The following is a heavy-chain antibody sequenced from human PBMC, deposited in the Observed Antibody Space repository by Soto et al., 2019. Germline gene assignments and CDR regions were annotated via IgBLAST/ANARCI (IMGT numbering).Heavy chain of an antibody. CDR3: ARVPPPDCSGGSCYAR. D-gene: IGHD2-15*01. Sequence: SVKVSCKASGGTFSSYTISWVRQAPGQGLEWMGRIIPILGIANYAQKFQGRVTITADKSTSTAYMELSSLRSEDTAVYYCARVPPPDCSGGSCYARWGQGTLVTVSS. CDR1: GGTFSSYT. CDR2: IIPILGIA. J-gene: IGHJ4*02. V-gene: IGHV1-69*02.